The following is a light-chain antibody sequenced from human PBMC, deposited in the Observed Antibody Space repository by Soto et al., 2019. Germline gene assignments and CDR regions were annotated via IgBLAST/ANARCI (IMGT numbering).Light chain of an antibody. CDR1: QSVSGY. CDR3: QQRSNWLWT. Sequence: EIVLTQSPATLSLSPGVRATLSCRASQSVSGYLAWYQQKPGQAPRLLIYDASNRATGIPARFSGSGSGTDFTLTISSLEPEDFAVYYCQQRSNWLWTFGQGTKVEIK. CDR2: DAS. J-gene: IGKJ1*01. V-gene: IGKV3-11*01.